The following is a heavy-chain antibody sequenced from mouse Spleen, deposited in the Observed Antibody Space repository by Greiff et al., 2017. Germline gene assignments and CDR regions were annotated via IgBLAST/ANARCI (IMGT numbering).Heavy chain of an antibody. V-gene: IGHV3-6*02. CDR3: ARGNWDGLWYFDV. CDR2: ISYDGSN. CDR1: GYSITSGYY. D-gene: IGHD4-1*01. Sequence: EVQRVESGPGLVKPSQSLSLTCSVTGYSITSGYYWNWIRQFPGNKLEWMGYISYDGSNNYNPSLKNRISITRDTSKNQFFLKLNSVTTEDTATYYCARGNWDGLWYFDVWGAGTTVTVSS. J-gene: IGHJ1*01.